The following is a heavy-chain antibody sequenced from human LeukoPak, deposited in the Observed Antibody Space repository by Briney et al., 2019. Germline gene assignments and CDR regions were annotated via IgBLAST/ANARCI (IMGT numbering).Heavy chain of an antibody. CDR1: GFTFSSYG. CDR2: ISYDGSNK. CDR3: AKGAMGEIDYYGMDV. J-gene: IGHJ6*02. Sequence: GRSLRLSCAASGFTFSSYGMHWVRQAPGKGLEWMAVISYDGSNKFYADSVKGRFTISRDNSKNTLFLQMNSLRAEDTAVYYCAKGAMGEIDYYGMDVWGQGTTVSVSS. V-gene: IGHV3-30*18. D-gene: IGHD3-16*01.